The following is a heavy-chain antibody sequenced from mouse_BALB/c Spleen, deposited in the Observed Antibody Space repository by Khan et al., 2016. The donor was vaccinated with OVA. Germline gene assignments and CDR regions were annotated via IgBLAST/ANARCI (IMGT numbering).Heavy chain of an antibody. CDR2: INTYTGEP. CDR3: ARSNGNYWFAY. Sequence: QIQLVQSGPELKKPGETVKISCKASGYTFTNYGMNWVKQAPGKGLQWMGWINTYTGEPTSADDFKGRFAFSLETSASTAYLQINTLKNEDTATYFCARSNGNYWFAYWGQGTLVTVSA. V-gene: IGHV9-3-1*01. CDR1: GYTFTNYG. J-gene: IGHJ3*01. D-gene: IGHD2-1*01.